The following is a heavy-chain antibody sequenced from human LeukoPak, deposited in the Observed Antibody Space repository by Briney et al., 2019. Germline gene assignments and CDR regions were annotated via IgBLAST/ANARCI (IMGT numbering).Heavy chain of an antibody. CDR1: GFTFSSYA. V-gene: IGHV3-30*04. D-gene: IGHD3-10*01. CDR3: ARGGLVRGTLNSLIAFDI. Sequence: SGGSLRLSCAASGFTFSSYAMHWVRQAPGKGLEWVAVISYDGSNKYYADSMKGRFTISRDNSKNTLYLQMNSLRAEDTAVYYCARGGLVRGTLNSLIAFDIWGQGITVTVSS. J-gene: IGHJ3*02. CDR2: ISYDGSNK.